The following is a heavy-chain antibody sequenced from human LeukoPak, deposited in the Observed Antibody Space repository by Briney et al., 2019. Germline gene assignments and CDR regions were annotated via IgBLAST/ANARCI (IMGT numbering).Heavy chain of an antibody. CDR3: ASGTFDDYGDYDRGDYFDH. J-gene: IGHJ4*02. D-gene: IGHD4-17*01. CDR1: GASISSSSSS. Sequence: SETLSLTCTVSGASISSSSSSWGWVRQPPGKGPEWIGSIYYSGLTYDNPSLKSRVSISVDPSKNHFSPKVSSVTAADTAVYYCASGTFDDYGDYDRGDYFDHWGQGTLVTASS. V-gene: IGHV4-39*02. CDR2: IYYSGLT.